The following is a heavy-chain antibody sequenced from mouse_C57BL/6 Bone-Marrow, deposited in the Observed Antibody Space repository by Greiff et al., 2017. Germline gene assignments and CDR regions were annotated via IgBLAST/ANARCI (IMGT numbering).Heavy chain of an antibody. CDR3: ARKGDGYLYYFDY. D-gene: IGHD2-3*01. J-gene: IGHJ2*01. CDR1: AFSSYW. V-gene: IGHV1-80*01. Sequence: VQLQQSGAELVKPGASVKISYAFSSYWMNWVKQRPGKGLEWIGQIYPGDGDTNYNGKFKGKATLTADKSSSTAYMQLSSLTSEDSAVYFCARKGDGYLYYFDYWGQGTTLTVSS. CDR2: IYPGDGDT.